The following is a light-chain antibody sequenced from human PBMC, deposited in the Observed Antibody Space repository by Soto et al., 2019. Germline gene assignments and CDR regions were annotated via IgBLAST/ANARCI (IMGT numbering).Light chain of an antibody. Sequence: DIQMTQSPSSLSASVGDRVTITCRASQSIGTNLNWYQQRPGKAPKLLICAVSSLQSGVSSRFSGSGSGTAFPLSLNSLQRAGFATYHRQHTYSAPPLFGPGTKAQIK. CDR3: QHTYSAPPL. J-gene: IGKJ1*01. CDR1: QSIGTN. CDR2: AVS. V-gene: IGKV1-39*01.